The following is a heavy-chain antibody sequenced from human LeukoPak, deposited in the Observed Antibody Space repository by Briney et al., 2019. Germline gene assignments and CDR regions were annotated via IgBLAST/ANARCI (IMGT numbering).Heavy chain of an antibody. CDR1: GGSISSSSYY. Sequence: SETLTLTCTVSGGSISSSSYYWGWIRQPPGKGLEWIGSIYYSGSTYYNPSLKSRVTISVDTSKNQFSLKLSSVTAADTAVYYCASQSYCGGDCYPEAFDIWGQGTMVTVSS. D-gene: IGHD2-21*02. J-gene: IGHJ3*02. V-gene: IGHV4-39*07. CDR3: ASQSYCGGDCYPEAFDI. CDR2: IYYSGST.